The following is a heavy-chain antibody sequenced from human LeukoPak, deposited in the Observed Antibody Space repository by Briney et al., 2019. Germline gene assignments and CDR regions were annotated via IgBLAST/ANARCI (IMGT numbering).Heavy chain of an antibody. CDR1: GFTFTTYS. CDR2: ISSSSGYI. V-gene: IGHV3-21*01. J-gene: IGHJ4*02. D-gene: IGHD3-22*01. CDR3: ARDPRGGYDRIGYFDY. Sequence: GGSLRLSCAASGFTFTTYSMNWVRQAPGKGLEWVSSISSSSGYIYYADSVKGRFTISRDNAKSSLYLQLNSLRAEDTAVYYWARDPRGGYDRIGYFDYWGQGTLVTVSS.